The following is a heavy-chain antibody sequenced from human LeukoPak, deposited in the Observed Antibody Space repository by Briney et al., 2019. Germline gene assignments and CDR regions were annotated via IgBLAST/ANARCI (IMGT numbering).Heavy chain of an antibody. CDR2: IRSKAYGGTT. Sequence: PGGSLRLSCTASGFTFGDYAMNWVRQAPGKGLEWVGFIRSKAYGGTTEYAASVKGRFTISRDDSKSIAYLQMNSLKTEDTAVYYCTRVRGRYGFDYWGQGTLVTVSS. D-gene: IGHD5-18*01. CDR1: GFTFGDYA. V-gene: IGHV3-49*04. J-gene: IGHJ4*02. CDR3: TRVRGRYGFDY.